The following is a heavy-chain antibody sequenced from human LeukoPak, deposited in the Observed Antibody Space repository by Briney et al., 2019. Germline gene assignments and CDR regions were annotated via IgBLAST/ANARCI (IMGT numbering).Heavy chain of an antibody. CDR3: AAAWSNFDY. CDR2: ISGDGRYI. J-gene: IGHJ4*02. V-gene: IGHV3-21*01. D-gene: IGHD6-25*01. Sequence: PGGSLRLSCAASGFTVSSNYMSWVRQAPGKGLEWVSSISGDGRYIYYADSVKGRFTISRDNAKTSLYLQMNSLRPEDTAVYYCAAAWSNFDYWGQGILVAVSS. CDR1: GFTVSSNY.